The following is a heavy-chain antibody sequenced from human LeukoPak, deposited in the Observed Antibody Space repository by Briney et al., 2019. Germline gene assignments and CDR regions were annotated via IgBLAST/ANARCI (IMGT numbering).Heavy chain of an antibody. CDR2: ISAYNGNT. J-gene: IGHJ6*04. V-gene: IGHV1-18*04. Sequence: GASVKVSCKPSGYTFTSYGISWVRQAPGQGLEWMGWISAYNGNTNYAQKLQGRVTMTTDTSTSTAYMELRSLRSDDTAVYYCARGGGYGDYPLDGMDVWGKGTTVSVSS. CDR3: ARGGGYGDYPLDGMDV. CDR1: GYTFTSYG. D-gene: IGHD4-17*01.